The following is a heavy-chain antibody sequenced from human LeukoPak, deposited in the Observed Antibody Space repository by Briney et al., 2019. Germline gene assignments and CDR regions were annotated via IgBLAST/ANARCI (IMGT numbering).Heavy chain of an antibody. D-gene: IGHD3-16*01. CDR1: GYTFTNYG. CDR3: AIGQGVITWGGADVYDV. V-gene: IGHV1-18*01. Sequence: ASVRVSCKASGYTFTNYGINWVRQAPGQRPEWMGWFSTYNGDTKYAQKLKGRVTLTADTLTSTAYMELRTLMSDDTATYYRAIGQGVITWGGADVYDVWGQGTTVIVSS. J-gene: IGHJ3*01. CDR2: FSTYNGDT.